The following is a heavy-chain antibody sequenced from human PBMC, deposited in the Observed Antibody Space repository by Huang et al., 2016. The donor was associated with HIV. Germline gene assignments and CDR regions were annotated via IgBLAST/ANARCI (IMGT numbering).Heavy chain of an antibody. CDR3: ARSAYGDLDY. V-gene: IGHV1-8*02. J-gene: IGHJ4*02. D-gene: IGHD4-17*01. Sequence: QVHLVQSGAEVKKPGASVKVSCKASGYTFTNYDINWVRQAPGRGLERMGWENPNTGNTGFAQSFQGRVTMTRKTSITTADMELTSLTSEDTAVYYCARSAYGDLDYWGLGTLVSVSS. CDR1: GYTFTNYD. CDR2: ENPNTGNT.